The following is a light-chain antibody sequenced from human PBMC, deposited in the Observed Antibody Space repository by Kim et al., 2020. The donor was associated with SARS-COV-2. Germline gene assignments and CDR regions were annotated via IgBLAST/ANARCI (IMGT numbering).Light chain of an antibody. CDR2: DVS. J-gene: IGLJ2*01. Sequence: GQSITSSCTGTSGDVGGYNYVSWYKQHPGKAPKLMIYDVSNRPSGVSNRFSGSKSGNTATLTISGLQAEDEADYYCTSYTVSSTLAFGGGTKVTVL. CDR3: TSYTVSSTLA. V-gene: IGLV2-14*03. CDR1: SGDVGGYNY.